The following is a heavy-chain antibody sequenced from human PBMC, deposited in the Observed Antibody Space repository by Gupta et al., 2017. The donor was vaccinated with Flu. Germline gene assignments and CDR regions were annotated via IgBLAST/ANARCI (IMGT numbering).Heavy chain of an antibody. CDR3: AKDLSGSYPDAFDI. CDR2: ISYDGSNK. J-gene: IGHJ3*02. Sequence: QVQLVESGGGVVQPGRSLRLSCAASGFPFSSYGMHWVRQAPGKGLEWVAVISYDGSNKYYADSVKGRFTISRDNSKNTLYLQMNSLRAEDTAVYYCAKDLSGSYPDAFDIWGQGTMVTVSS. D-gene: IGHD1-26*01. CDR1: GFPFSSYG. V-gene: IGHV3-30*18.